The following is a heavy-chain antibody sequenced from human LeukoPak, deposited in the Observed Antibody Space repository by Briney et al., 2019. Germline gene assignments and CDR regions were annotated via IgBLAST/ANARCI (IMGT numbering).Heavy chain of an antibody. V-gene: IGHV1-3*04. CDR1: GYTFTTYA. Sequence: ASVKVSCKASGYTFTTYAMHWVLQAPGQRLEWMGWINTGNGNTKYSQKFQGRVTITRDTSASTAYMELSSLRSEDTATYYCARWSVEMATIDYWGQGTLVTVSS. CDR3: ARWSVEMATIDY. J-gene: IGHJ4*02. CDR2: INTGNGNT. D-gene: IGHD5-24*01.